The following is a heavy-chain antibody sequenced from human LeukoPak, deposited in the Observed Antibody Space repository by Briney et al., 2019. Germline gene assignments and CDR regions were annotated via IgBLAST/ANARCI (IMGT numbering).Heavy chain of an antibody. J-gene: IGHJ6*03. V-gene: IGHV4-34*01. CDR3: ARVFADIVVVVAATSYYYYMDV. D-gene: IGHD2-15*01. Sequence: SETLSLTCAGYGGSFSGYYWSWIRQPPGKGLEWIGEINHSGSTNYNPSLKSRVTISVDTSKNQFSLKLSSVTAADTAVYYCARVFADIVVVVAATSYYYYMDVWGKGTTVTVSS. CDR2: INHSGST. CDR1: GGSFSGYY.